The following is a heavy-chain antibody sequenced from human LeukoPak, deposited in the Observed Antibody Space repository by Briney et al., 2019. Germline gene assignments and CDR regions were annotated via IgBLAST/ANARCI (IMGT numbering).Heavy chain of an antibody. CDR2: IIPIFGTA. V-gene: IGHV1-69*05. Sequence: SVKVSCXASGGTFSSYAISWVRLAPGQGLEWMGRIIPIFGTANYAQKFQGSVTITTDGSTSTAYMELSSLRSEDTAVYYCASVGSSWTRGAFDIWGQGTMVTVSS. CDR3: ASVGSSWTRGAFDI. D-gene: IGHD6-13*01. CDR1: GGTFSSYA. J-gene: IGHJ3*02.